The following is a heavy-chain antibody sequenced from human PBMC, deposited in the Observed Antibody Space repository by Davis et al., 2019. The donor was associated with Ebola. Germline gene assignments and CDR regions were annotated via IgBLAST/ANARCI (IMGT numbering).Heavy chain of an antibody. CDR2: VSSSGSTI. Sequence: GESLKISCAASGFTFSDYYMSWIRQAPGKGLEWVSYVSSSGSTIYYADSVKGRFTISRDNAKNSLYLQMNSLRAEDTAVYYCARGVDRAFDIWGQGTMVTVSS. CDR1: GFTFSDYY. CDR3: ARGVDRAFDI. V-gene: IGHV3-11*01. J-gene: IGHJ3*02.